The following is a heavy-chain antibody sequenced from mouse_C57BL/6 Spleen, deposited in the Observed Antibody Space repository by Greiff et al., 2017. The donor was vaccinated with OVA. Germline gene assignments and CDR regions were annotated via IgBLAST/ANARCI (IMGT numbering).Heavy chain of an antibody. D-gene: IGHD2-4*01. CDR1: GYTFTTYP. Sequence: VQGVESGAELVKPGASVKMSCKASGYTFTTYPIEWMKQNHGKSLEWIGNFHPYNDDTKYNEKFKGKATLTVEKSSSTVYLELSRLPSDDSAVYYCARRHYDDDVGFAYWGQGTLVTVSA. J-gene: IGHJ3*01. V-gene: IGHV1-47*01. CDR3: ARRHYDDDVGFAY. CDR2: FHPYNDDT.